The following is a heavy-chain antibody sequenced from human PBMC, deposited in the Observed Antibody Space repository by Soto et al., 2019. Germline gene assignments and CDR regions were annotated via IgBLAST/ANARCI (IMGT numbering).Heavy chain of an antibody. V-gene: IGHV4-31*03. CDR2: IFYNGNT. J-gene: IGHJ4*02. D-gene: IGHD3-10*01. CDR1: GGSINSDDYY. CDR3: ARLTGSGTNYLFDY. Sequence: QVQLQESGPGLVTPSQTLSLTCTVSGGSINSDDYYWTWIRQQPGKGLEWIGYIFYNGNTYYNPSLQSRLCISIGTAKKLVSLKVTSGTAADQAVYFFARLTGSGTNYLFDYWGQGTLVSVSS.